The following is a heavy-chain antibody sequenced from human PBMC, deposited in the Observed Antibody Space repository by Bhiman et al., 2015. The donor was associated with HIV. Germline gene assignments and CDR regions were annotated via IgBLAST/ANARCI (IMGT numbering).Heavy chain of an antibody. Sequence: EVQLVESGGGLVQPGGSLRLSCAASGFTFSDSWISWVRQAPGKGLEWVGRIKSKPDGGTTDYATPVKGRFTISRDDSKNTLYLQMKSLRIEDTAVYYCTTDLEFAFDPWGQGTLVTVSS. D-gene: IGHD1-1*01. V-gene: IGHV3-15*01. CDR1: GFTFSDSW. J-gene: IGHJ5*02. CDR2: IKSKPDGGTT. CDR3: TTDLEFAFDP.